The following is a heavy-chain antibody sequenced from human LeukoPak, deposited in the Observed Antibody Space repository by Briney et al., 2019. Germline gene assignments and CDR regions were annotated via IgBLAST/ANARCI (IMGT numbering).Heavy chain of an antibody. CDR2: IYYTGSV. CDR1: GASISTGGFY. CDR3: ARDHSYYFGSQTSTLDV. D-gene: IGHD3-10*01. Sequence: SQALSLTCTISGASISTGGFYWTWIRQPPGEGLEWIGYIYYTGSVDYNASLKSRLTISLDTSKNRFSMKLNSVTAADTAVYYCARDHSYYFGSQTSTLDVWGQGTAVTVSS. J-gene: IGHJ6*02. V-gene: IGHV4-31*03.